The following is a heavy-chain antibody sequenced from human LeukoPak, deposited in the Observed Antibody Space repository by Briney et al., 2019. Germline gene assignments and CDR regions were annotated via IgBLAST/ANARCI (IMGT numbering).Heavy chain of an antibody. CDR2: IYYSGST. V-gene: IGHV4-39*01. D-gene: IGHD1-26*01. CDR3: ARQLGPGATFDY. J-gene: IGHJ4*02. Sequence: SETLSLTCTVSGGSISSSSYYWGWIRQPPGKGLEWIGSIYYSGSTYYNPSLKSRVTISVDTSKNQFSLKLSSVTAADTAVYYCARQLGPGATFDYWGQGTLVTVSS. CDR1: GGSISSSSYY.